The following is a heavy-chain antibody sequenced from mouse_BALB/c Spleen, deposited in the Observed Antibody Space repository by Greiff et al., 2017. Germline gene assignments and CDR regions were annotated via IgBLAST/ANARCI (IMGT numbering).Heavy chain of an antibody. Sequence: EVQLQQSGAELVKPGASVKLSCTASGFNIKDTYMHWVRQRPEQGLEWIGRIDPANGNTKYDPKFQGKATITADTTSNTAYLQLSSLTSEDTAVYYFARDYYSYCFAYWGQGTLVTVSA. CDR2: IDPANGNT. CDR3: ARDYYSYCFAY. CDR1: GFNIKDTY. V-gene: IGHV14-3*02. D-gene: IGHD1-2*01. J-gene: IGHJ3*01.